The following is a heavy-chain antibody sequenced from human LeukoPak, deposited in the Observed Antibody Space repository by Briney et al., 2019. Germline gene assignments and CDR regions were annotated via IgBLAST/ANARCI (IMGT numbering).Heavy chain of an antibody. CDR2: ISWNSGSI. Sequence: GGSLRLSCAASGFTFDDYSIHWVRQAPGKGLEWVSGISWNSGSIGYADSVKGRFTISRDNAKNSLYLQMNSLRAEDTALYYCAKDPSYCSGGSCYETGLDYWGQGTLVSVSS. D-gene: IGHD2-15*01. CDR1: GFTFDDYS. J-gene: IGHJ4*02. CDR3: AKDPSYCSGGSCYETGLDY. V-gene: IGHV3-9*01.